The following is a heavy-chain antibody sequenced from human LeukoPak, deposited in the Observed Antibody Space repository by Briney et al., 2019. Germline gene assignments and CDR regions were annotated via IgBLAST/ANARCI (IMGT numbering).Heavy chain of an antibody. J-gene: IGHJ4*02. Sequence: PGGSLRLSCAASGFIFSSYAMSWVRQAPGKGLEWVSAIRGNGGGTYYADSVKGRFTISRDNSKNTLYLQMNSLRAEDTAVYYCAKDQSSDLRYFDWLPLYAIDYWGQGTLVTVSS. V-gene: IGHV3-23*01. D-gene: IGHD3-9*01. CDR1: GFIFSSYA. CDR3: AKDQSSDLRYFDWLPLYAIDY. CDR2: IRGNGGGT.